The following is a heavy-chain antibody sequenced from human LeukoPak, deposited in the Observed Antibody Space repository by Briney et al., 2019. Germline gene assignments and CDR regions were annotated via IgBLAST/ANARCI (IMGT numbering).Heavy chain of an antibody. CDR2: ISYDGSNK. J-gene: IGHJ3*02. V-gene: IGHV3-30-3*01. Sequence: GGSLRLSCAASGFTFSSYAMHRVRQAPGKGLEWVAVISYDGSNKYYADSVKGRFTISRDNSKNTLYLQMNSLRAEDTAVYYCASIMITFGGVMGAFDIWGQGTMVTVSS. CDR1: GFTFSSYA. CDR3: ASIMITFGGVMGAFDI. D-gene: IGHD3-16*01.